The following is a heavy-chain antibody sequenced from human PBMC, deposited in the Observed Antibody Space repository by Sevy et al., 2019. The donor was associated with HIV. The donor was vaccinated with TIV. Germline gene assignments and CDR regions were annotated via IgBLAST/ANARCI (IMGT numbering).Heavy chain of an antibody. V-gene: IGHV4-59*01. CDR2: IYYSGST. CDR3: ARDQTSLIGYCSRGSCYSGDGWFDP. Sequence: SETLSLTCTVSGGSISSYYWSWIRQPPGKGLEWIGYIYYSGSTNYNPSLKSRVTISVDTSKNQFSLKLSSVTAADTAVYYCARDQTSLIGYCSRGSCYSGDGWFDPWGQGTLVTVSS. CDR1: GGSISSYY. D-gene: IGHD2-15*01. J-gene: IGHJ5*02.